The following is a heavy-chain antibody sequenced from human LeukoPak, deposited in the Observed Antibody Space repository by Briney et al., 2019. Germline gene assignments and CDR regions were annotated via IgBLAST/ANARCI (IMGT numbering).Heavy chain of an antibody. J-gene: IGHJ5*02. CDR3: ARGTTTAAYNWFDP. Sequence: SETLSLTCTVSGGSISSHYWSWIRQPPGQGLEWIGYMFYGGSATYNSSLKSRVTISVDSSKNQFSLKLRSVTAADTAVYYCARGTTTAAYNWFDPWGQGTLVTVSS. CDR2: MFYGGSA. V-gene: IGHV4-59*11. CDR1: GGSISSHY. D-gene: IGHD4-11*01.